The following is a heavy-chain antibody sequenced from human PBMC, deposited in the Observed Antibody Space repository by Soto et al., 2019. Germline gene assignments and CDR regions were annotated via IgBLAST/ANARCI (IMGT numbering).Heavy chain of an antibody. CDR2: IVVGSGNT. D-gene: IGHD1-26*01. Sequence: SVKVSCKASGFTFTSSAVQWVRQARGQRLEWIGWIVVGSGNTNYAQKFQERVTITRDMSTSTAYMELSSLRSEDTAVYYCAREEVGANMTGAFDIWGQGTMVTVSS. CDR3: AREEVGANMTGAFDI. V-gene: IGHV1-58*01. J-gene: IGHJ3*02. CDR1: GFTFTSSA.